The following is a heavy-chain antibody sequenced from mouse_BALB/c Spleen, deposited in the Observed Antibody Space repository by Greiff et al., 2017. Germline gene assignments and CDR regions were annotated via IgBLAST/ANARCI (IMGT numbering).Heavy chain of an antibody. V-gene: IGHV5-6*01. D-gene: IGHD1-2*01. CDR1: GFTFSSYG. Sequence: EVKVVESGGDLVKPGGSLKLSCAASGFTFSSYGMSWVRQTPDKRLEWVATISSGGSYTYYPDSVKGRFTISRDNAKNTLYLQMSSLKSEDTAMYYCARPNSLLRLQYFDVWGAGTTVTVSS. CDR3: ARPNSLLRLQYFDV. J-gene: IGHJ1*01. CDR2: ISSGGSYT.